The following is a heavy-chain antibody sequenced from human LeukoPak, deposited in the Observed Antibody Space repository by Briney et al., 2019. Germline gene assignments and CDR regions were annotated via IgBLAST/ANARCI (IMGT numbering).Heavy chain of an antibody. CDR2: IYGDGRT. CDR1: GYSISSGYY. J-gene: IGHJ3*02. Sequence: ETLSLTCTVSGYSISSGYYWGWIRQPPGKGLEWVSLIYGDGRTSYADSVKGRCTISRDNSKNTLDLQVNSLRVEDTAVYYCARGLFLSGYLDAFDMWGQGTVVTVSS. CDR3: ARGLFLSGYLDAFDM. V-gene: IGHV3-53*01. D-gene: IGHD3-22*01.